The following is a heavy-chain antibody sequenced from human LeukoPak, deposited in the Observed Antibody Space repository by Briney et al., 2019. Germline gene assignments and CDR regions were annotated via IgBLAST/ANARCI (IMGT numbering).Heavy chain of an antibody. CDR1: GFTFSTYT. J-gene: IGHJ4*02. CDR2: ISYDGSNK. CDR3: ARDLPNSSGWYPEY. V-gene: IGHV3-30-3*01. Sequence: GGSLRLSCAASGFTFSTYTMHWVRQAPGKGLEWVAFISYDGSNKFYADSVKGRFTVSRDNSKNTLYLQMDSLRDDDTAVYYCARDLPNSSGWYPEYWGQGTPVTVSS. D-gene: IGHD6-19*01.